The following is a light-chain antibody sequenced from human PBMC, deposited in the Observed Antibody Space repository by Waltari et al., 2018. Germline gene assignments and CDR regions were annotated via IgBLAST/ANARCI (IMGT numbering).Light chain of an antibody. CDR2: EVS. CDR3: CSYAGSGSSVV. CDR1: SSDVEYYNL. J-gene: IGLJ2*01. V-gene: IGLV2-23*02. Sequence: QSALTQPASVSGPPRPSINISCTATSSDVEYYNLLSWYQQHPGKAPKLIIYEVSQRPSGVSNRFSGSKSGTTASLTISGLQAEDEADFYCCSYAGSGSSVVFGGGTKLTVL.